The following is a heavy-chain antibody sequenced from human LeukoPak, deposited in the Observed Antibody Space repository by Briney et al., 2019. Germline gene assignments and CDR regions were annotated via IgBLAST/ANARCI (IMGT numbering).Heavy chain of an antibody. CDR3: ARVYCSSTSCYYFDY. V-gene: IGHV3-21*01. CDR2: ISSSSSYI. CDR1: GFTFGDYA. J-gene: IGHJ4*02. D-gene: IGHD2-2*01. Sequence: PGRSLRLSCTASGFTFGDYAMSWVRQAPGKGLEWVSSISSSSSYIYYADSVKGRFTISRDNAKNSLYLQMNSLRAEDTAVYYCARVYCSSTSCYYFDYWGQGTLVTVSS.